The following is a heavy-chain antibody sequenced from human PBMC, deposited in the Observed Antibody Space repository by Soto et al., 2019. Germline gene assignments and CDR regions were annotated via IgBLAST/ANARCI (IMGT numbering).Heavy chain of an antibody. CDR2: INPNSGGT. CDR1: GYTFTGYY. Sequence: ASVKVSCKAPGYTFTGYYMHWVRQAPGQGLEWMGWINPNSGGTNYAQKFQGWVTMTRDTSISTAYMELSRLRSDDTAVYYCARGGAYSSGWYGYYFDYWGQGTLVTVSS. J-gene: IGHJ4*02. V-gene: IGHV1-2*04. D-gene: IGHD6-19*01. CDR3: ARGGAYSSGWYGYYFDY.